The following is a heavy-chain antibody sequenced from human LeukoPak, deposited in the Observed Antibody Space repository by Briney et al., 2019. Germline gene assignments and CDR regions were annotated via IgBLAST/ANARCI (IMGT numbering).Heavy chain of an antibody. Sequence: ASVKVSCKVSGYTLTELSMHWVRQAPGKGLEWMGGFDPEDGETIYAQKFQGRVTMTEDTSTDTAYMELSSLRSEDTAVYYCATLLEGIAAPYYYYYYMDVWGKGTTVTVSS. D-gene: IGHD6-13*01. V-gene: IGHV1-24*01. CDR2: FDPEDGET. J-gene: IGHJ6*03. CDR3: ATLLEGIAAPYYYYYYMDV. CDR1: GYTLTELS.